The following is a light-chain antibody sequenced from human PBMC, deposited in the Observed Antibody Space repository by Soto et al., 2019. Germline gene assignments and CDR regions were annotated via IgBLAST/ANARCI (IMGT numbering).Light chain of an antibody. CDR1: RSDVGTYNY. Sequence: QSVLTQPPSASGSPGQSVTISCTGTRSDVGTYNYVSWYQQHPGKAPKLIIYEVSKRPSGVPDRFSGSKSGNTASLTVSELQAEDEADYYCSSYAGRNNFYVFGTGTKV. CDR2: EVS. CDR3: SSYAGRNNFYV. J-gene: IGLJ1*01. V-gene: IGLV2-8*01.